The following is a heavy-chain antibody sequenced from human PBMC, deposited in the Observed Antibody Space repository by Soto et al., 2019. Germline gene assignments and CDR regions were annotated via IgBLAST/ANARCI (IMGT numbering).Heavy chain of an antibody. CDR3: AKDGRSITMVRGVMPYGMAV. Sequence: GSLRLSCAASGFTFSSYAMSWVRQAPGKGLECVSAISGSGGSTYYADSVKGRFTISRDNSKSTLYLQMNSLRAEDTAVYYCAKDGRSITMVRGVMPYGMAVWGQGTTVTVSS. V-gene: IGHV3-23*01. D-gene: IGHD3-10*01. CDR2: ISGSGGST. J-gene: IGHJ6*02. CDR1: GFTFSSYA.